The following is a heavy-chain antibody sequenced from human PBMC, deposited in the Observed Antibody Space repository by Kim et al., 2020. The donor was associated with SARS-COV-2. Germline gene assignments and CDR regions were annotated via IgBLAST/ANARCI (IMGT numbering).Heavy chain of an antibody. CDR1: GIIFGNYA. D-gene: IGHD5-18*01. CDR2: ITWNSGRI. J-gene: IGHJ3*02. CDR3: AKDTTAMINGAFDI. Sequence: GGSLRLSCAASGIIFGNYAMQWVRQAPGKGLEWVAGITWNSGRIDYADSVKGRFTISRDNVKNILYLQMNSLRPEDTALYYCAKDTTAMINGAFDIWGQG. V-gene: IGHV3-9*01.